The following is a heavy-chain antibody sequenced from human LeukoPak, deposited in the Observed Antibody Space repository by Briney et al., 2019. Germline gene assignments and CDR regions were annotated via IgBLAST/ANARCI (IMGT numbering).Heavy chain of an antibody. Sequence: GGSLRLSCKASGLSFSRGGMHWIRQAPGKGLEWLTFIQYDASSKYYADSVKGRFTISRDNSKNTLYLQMNSLRAEDTAVYYCARRAGAYSHPYDYWGQGTLVTVSS. V-gene: IGHV3-30*02. CDR3: ARRAGAYSHPYDY. J-gene: IGHJ4*02. D-gene: IGHD4/OR15-4a*01. CDR1: GLSFSRGG. CDR2: IQYDASSK.